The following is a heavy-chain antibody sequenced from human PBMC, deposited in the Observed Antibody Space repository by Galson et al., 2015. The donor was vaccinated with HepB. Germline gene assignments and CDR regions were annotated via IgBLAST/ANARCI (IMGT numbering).Heavy chain of an antibody. Sequence: SLRLSCAASGFTFSSYTMHWVRQAPGKGLEWVAVISYDGNNKYYADSVKGRFTITRDNSKNTLYLQVNIVRAEDTAVYYCARKSGWYGRNIDYWGQGTLVTVSS. V-gene: IGHV3-30*04. CDR2: ISYDGNNK. CDR1: GFTFSSYT. J-gene: IGHJ4*02. CDR3: ARKSGWYGRNIDY. D-gene: IGHD6-19*01.